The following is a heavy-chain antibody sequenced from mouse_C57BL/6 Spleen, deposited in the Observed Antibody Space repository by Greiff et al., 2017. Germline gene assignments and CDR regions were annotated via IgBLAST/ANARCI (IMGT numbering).Heavy chain of an antibody. CDR2: IWSGGST. J-gene: IGHJ4*01. Sequence: QVQLQQSGPGLVQPSQSLSITCTVSGFSFTSYGVHWVRQSPGKGLEWLGVIWSGGSTDYTAAFISRLSSSKDKSKGQDFFKMNSLQADDTAIYYCDRKPNSFSAMDYWGQGTSVTVSS. V-gene: IGHV2-2*01. CDR3: DRKPNSFSAMDY. CDR1: GFSFTSYG.